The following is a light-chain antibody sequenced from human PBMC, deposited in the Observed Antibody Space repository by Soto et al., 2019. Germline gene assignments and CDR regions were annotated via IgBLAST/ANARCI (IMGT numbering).Light chain of an antibody. J-gene: IGLJ2*01. V-gene: IGLV6-57*01. CDR2: EDD. CDR1: SGSIASSY. Sequence: NFMLTEPHSVSESPGKTVTISCTRSSGSIASSYVQWYQLRPGSYPTTVIYEDDQRTAGVPDRFSGSVDTTSNSASLTISGLQIEDEADYFCQSYDTSLLIFGGGTKLTVL. CDR3: QSYDTSLLI.